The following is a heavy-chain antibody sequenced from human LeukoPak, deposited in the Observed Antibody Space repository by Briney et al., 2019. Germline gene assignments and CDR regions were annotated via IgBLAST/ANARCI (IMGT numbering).Heavy chain of an antibody. Sequence: SETLSLTCAVSGGSFSSGGYSWSWIRQPPGKGLEWIGYIYHSGRTFYTPSLKSRVTISVDRSKNQFSLKLSSVTAADTAVYYCARDRDYFGDYGYWGQGTLVTVS. CDR2: IYHSGRT. J-gene: IGHJ4*02. V-gene: IGHV4-30-2*01. D-gene: IGHD4-17*01. CDR3: ARDRDYFGDYGY. CDR1: GGSFSSGGYS.